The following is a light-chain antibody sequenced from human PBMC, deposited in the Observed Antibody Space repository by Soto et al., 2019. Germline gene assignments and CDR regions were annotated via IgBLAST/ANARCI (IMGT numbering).Light chain of an antibody. J-gene: IGLJ1*01. CDR1: SSDVGGYDS. CDR2: EVS. Sequence: QSALTQPASVSGSPGQSITISCTGTSSDVGGYDSVSWYQQHPGKAPKVMIYEVSNRPSGVSNRFSGSKSGNTASLTISGLQAEDEADYYCSSYTTSSTLVFGTGTKLTVL. V-gene: IGLV2-14*01. CDR3: SSYTTSSTLV.